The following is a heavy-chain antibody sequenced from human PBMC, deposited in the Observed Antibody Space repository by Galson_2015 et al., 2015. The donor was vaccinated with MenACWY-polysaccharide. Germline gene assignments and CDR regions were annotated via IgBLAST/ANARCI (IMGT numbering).Heavy chain of an antibody. CDR2: IQYDGTNK. V-gene: IGHV3-33*01. CDR3: AREGSRIVFHAFDT. CDR1: GIRFSGSG. J-gene: IGHJ3*02. D-gene: IGHD6-13*01. Sequence: CAASGIRFSGSGMHWVRQAPGKGLEWVAVIQYDGTNKVYADSVKGRFTISRDNSKNTLYLEMNSLRAEDTAVYYCAREGSRIVFHAFDTWGQGTMVTVSS.